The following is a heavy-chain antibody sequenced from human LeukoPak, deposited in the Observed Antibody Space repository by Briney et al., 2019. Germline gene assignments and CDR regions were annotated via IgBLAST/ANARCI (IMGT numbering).Heavy chain of an antibody. CDR2: FSGYGTT. CDR3: ARSSRELGGYAPWELMPPFDY. D-gene: IGHD1-7*01. Sequence: PGGSLRLSCAASGFTFTNQAMSWVRQSPGKGLEWVSGFSGYGTTHYADSVRGRFTISRDNSKNTLYLQMNSLRAEDTAVYYCARSSRELGGYAPWELMPPFDYWGQGTLVTVSS. CDR1: GFTFTNQA. V-gene: IGHV3-23*01. J-gene: IGHJ4*02.